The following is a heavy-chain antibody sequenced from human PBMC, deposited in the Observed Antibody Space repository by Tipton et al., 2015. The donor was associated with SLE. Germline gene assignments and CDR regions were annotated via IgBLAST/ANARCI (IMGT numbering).Heavy chain of an antibody. Sequence: SLRLSCAASGFTFSNAWMSWVRQAPGKGPEWVGRIKKKIEGGTTDYAAPVQGRFTISRDDSKNTLYLQMNSLEIEDTAVYYCSTGGVNWNYVGFWGQGTLVTVSS. D-gene: IGHD1-7*01. J-gene: IGHJ4*02. CDR1: GFTFSNAW. CDR3: STGGVNWNYVGF. V-gene: IGHV3-15*01. CDR2: IKKKIEGGTT.